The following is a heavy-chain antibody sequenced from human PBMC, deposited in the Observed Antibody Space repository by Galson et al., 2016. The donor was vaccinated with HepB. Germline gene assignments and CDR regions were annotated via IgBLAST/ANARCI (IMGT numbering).Heavy chain of an antibody. CDR1: GSTFSDYS. CDR2: IASNRRTI. CDR3: ARDGRRGYDMDV. Sequence: LRLSCAASGSTFSDYSMNWVRQAPGKGLEWVSYIASNRRTIYYADSARGRFTISRDNAKNSLYLQMNSLRDEDTAVYYCARDGRRGYDMDVWGQGTTVTVSS. V-gene: IGHV3-48*02. J-gene: IGHJ6*02.